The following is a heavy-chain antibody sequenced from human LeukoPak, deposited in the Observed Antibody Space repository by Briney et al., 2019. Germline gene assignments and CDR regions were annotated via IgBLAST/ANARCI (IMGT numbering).Heavy chain of an antibody. J-gene: IGHJ4*02. CDR1: GGSFSGYY. CDR2: IYYSGST. CDR3: ARDEGVGTTPFDS. Sequence: SETLSLTCAVYGGSFSGYYWSWIRQPPGKGLEWIGYIYYSGSTNYNPSLKSRVTISVDTSKNQVSLKLSSVTAADTAVFYCARDEGVGTTPFDSWGQGTLVTVSS. D-gene: IGHD1-26*01. V-gene: IGHV4-59*12.